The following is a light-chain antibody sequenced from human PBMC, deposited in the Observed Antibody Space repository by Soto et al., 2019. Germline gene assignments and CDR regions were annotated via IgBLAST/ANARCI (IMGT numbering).Light chain of an antibody. Sequence: DIQMTQSPSSVSASVGERATITCRASQGISSWFVWYQQKPGKDPKLLIYAASGFQSGVPSRFSGSGSGTDFTLTISSLQPADVSTYYCHQHNSFFRVTFGPGTKVDIK. J-gene: IGKJ3*01. V-gene: IGKV1-12*01. CDR1: QGISSW. CDR2: AAS. CDR3: HQHNSFFRVT.